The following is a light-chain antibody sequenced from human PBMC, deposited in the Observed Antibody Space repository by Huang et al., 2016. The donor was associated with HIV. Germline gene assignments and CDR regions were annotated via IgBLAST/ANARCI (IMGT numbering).Light chain of an antibody. CDR2: KAS. Sequence: DVQMTQSPSTLSAYVGDRITITCRASQSINNYLAWYQQKAGKAPDLRIYKASTLDSGVPSRFSGSGSGTTFTLTISNLQPDDFATYYCQQYHSYWTFGQGTKVE. V-gene: IGKV1-5*03. CDR3: QQYHSYWT. J-gene: IGKJ1*01. CDR1: QSINNY.